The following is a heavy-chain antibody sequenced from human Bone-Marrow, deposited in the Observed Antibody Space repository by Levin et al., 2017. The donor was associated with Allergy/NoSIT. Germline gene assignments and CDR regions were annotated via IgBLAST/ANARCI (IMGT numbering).Heavy chain of an antibody. V-gene: IGHV3-30*04. D-gene: IGHD1-1*01. J-gene: IGHJ3*02. CDR1: GFTFNSYA. CDR2: ISFDGSNE. Sequence: GESLKISCVASGFTFNSYAIQWVRQAPGKGLEWLAIISFDGSNEYYADSVKGRFTISRDNSKNTLYLQMDTLRTEDTAVYYCARAYNWKDGRVDGTFDIWGQGTMVTVSS. CDR3: ARAYNWKDGRVDGTFDI.